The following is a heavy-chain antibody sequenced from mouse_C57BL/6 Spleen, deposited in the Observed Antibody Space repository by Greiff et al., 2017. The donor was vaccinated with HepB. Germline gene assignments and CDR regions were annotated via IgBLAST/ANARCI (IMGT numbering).Heavy chain of an antibody. J-gene: IGHJ4*01. CDR2: INPHNGGT. CDR3: ERNYEYDVDDAMDY. D-gene: IGHD2-4*01. Sequence: EVQLQQSGPELVKPGASVKMSCKASGYTFTDYNMHWVKQSHGKSLEWIGYINPHNGGTSYNQKFKGKATLTVNKSSSTAYMELRSLTSEDSAVYYCERNYEYDVDDAMDYWGQGTSVTVAS. CDR1: GYTFTDYN. V-gene: IGHV1-22*01.